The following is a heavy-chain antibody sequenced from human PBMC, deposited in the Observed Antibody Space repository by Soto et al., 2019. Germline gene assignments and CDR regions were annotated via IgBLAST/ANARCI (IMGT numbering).Heavy chain of an antibody. CDR3: ARCDNCYYGMDV. Sequence: QVQLVQSGAEVKKPGASVKVSCKASGYTFTSYDITWVRQATGQGLEGMGWMNPNRGNKGYEKKFQGRVTMTSNTSITTAYMELSSLRSEDTAVYYCARCDNCYYGMDVWGQGTTVTVSS. J-gene: IGHJ6*02. CDR1: GYTFTSYD. D-gene: IGHD3-9*01. V-gene: IGHV1-8*01. CDR2: MNPNRGNK.